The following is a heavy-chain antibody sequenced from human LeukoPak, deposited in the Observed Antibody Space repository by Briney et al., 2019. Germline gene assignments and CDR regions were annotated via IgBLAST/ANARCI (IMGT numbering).Heavy chain of an antibody. CDR1: GFTFSSYS. Sequence: KPGGSLRLSCAASGFTFSSYSMSWVRQAPGKGLEWVSFISSSSSSIYYADSVKGRFTISRDNAKSSLYLQMNSLRAEDTAVYYCARELRLFDYWGQGTLVTVSS. V-gene: IGHV3-21*01. J-gene: IGHJ4*02. D-gene: IGHD4-17*01. CDR3: ARELRLFDY. CDR2: ISSSSSSI.